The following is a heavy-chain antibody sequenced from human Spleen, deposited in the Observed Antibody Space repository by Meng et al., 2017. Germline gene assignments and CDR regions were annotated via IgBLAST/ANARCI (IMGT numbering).Heavy chain of an antibody. CDR2: INHSGST. J-gene: IGHJ4*02. Sequence: VHIQQWGAGLLKPAATLSRPCVVSGGSFSDYYWSWIRQPPGKGLEWIGEINHSGSTNYNPSLESRAAISVDTSQNNLSLKLSSVTAADSAVYYCARGPTTMAHDFDYWGQGTLVTVSS. V-gene: IGHV4-34*01. CDR1: GGSFSDYY. D-gene: IGHD4-11*01. CDR3: ARGPTTMAHDFDY.